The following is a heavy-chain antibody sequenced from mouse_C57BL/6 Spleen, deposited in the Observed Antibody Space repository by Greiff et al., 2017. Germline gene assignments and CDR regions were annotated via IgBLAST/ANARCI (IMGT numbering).Heavy chain of an antibody. D-gene: IGHD2-5*01. CDR1: GFSLTSYG. Sequence: VKLQESGPGLVQPSQSLSITCTVSGFSLTSYGVHWVRQSPGKGLEWLGVIWSGGSTDYNAAFISRLSISKDNSKSQVFFKMNSLQADDTAIYYCARAYYSNYEGYFDYWGQGTTLTVSS. V-gene: IGHV2-2*01. J-gene: IGHJ2*01. CDR2: IWSGGST. CDR3: ARAYYSNYEGYFDY.